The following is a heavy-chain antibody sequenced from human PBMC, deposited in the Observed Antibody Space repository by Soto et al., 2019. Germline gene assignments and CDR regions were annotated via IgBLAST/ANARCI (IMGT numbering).Heavy chain of an antibody. V-gene: IGHV3-23*01. D-gene: IGHD5-18*01. Sequence: GGSLRLSGAASGFTFSGDAMSGVGQGPWRGVEWGGGISGTGGSRDYADFVKGRLTVCSDMPKNTLYLQMNSLRAEDTAVYYCAKDNMPGTAMVTRYFDYWGQGTLVTVSS. CDR2: ISGTGGSR. J-gene: IGHJ4*02. CDR1: GFTFSGDA. CDR3: AKDNMPGTAMVTRYFDY.